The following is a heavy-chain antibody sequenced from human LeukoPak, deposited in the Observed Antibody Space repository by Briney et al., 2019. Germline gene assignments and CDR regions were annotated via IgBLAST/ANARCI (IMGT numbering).Heavy chain of an antibody. J-gene: IGHJ1*01. CDR2: INAGNGNT. CDR1: GYTFTSYA. D-gene: IGHD6-13*01. Sequence: ASVTVSCKASGYTFTSYAMHWVRQAPGQRLEWMGGINAGNGNTKYSQKFQGRVTITRDTSASTAYMELSSLRSGDTAVYYCANHYSSSSWPEYFQHWGQGTLVTVSS. V-gene: IGHV1-3*01. CDR3: ANHYSSSSWPEYFQH.